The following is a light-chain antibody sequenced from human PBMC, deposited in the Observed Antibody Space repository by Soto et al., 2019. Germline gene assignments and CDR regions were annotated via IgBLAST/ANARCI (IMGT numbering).Light chain of an antibody. J-gene: IGKJ1*01. V-gene: IGKV1-5*03. Sequence: DIQITHSPSTLSASLVDRVTITCRASQSVNRWLAWYQQKPGKAPKLLIYETSSLESGVPSRFGGSGSGTEFTLTISSLQPHDFAIYYCQQYNSYSWTFGQGTKVDIK. CDR1: QSVNRW. CDR2: ETS. CDR3: QQYNSYSWT.